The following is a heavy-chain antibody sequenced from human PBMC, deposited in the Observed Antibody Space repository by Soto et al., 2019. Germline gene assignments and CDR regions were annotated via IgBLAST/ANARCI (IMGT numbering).Heavy chain of an antibody. D-gene: IGHD1-26*01. CDR3: AKGVGALPKNWLDP. CDR2: ISGSGGST. CDR1: GFTFSSYA. J-gene: IGHJ5*02. V-gene: IGHV3-23*01. Sequence: GGSLRLSCAASGFTFSSYAMSWVRQAPGKGLEWVSAISGSGGSTYYADSVKGRFTISRDNSKNTLYLQMNSLRAEDTAVYYCAKGVGALPKNWLDPWGQGTLVTVSS.